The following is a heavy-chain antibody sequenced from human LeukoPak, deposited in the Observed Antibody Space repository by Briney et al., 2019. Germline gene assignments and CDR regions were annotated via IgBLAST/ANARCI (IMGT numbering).Heavy chain of an antibody. CDR2: ISGGGIST. Sequence: PGGSLRLSCAASGFTFSSYVMSWVRQAPGKGLEWVSSISGGGISTYYADSVKGRFTISRDNSKNTLYLQMYSLRAEDTAVYYCARGRPVTGSFYFDYWGQGTLVTVSS. CDR3: ARGRPVTGSFYFDY. D-gene: IGHD1-26*01. V-gene: IGHV3-23*01. CDR1: GFTFSSYV. J-gene: IGHJ4*02.